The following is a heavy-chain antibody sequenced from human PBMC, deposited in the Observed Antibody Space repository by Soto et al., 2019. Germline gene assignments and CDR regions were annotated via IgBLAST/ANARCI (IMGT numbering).Heavy chain of an antibody. Sequence: PSETLSLTCAVYGGSFSGYYWSWIRQPPGKGLEWIGEINHSGSTNYNPSLKSRVTISVDTSKNQFSLKLSSVTAADTAVYYCARLTSSSWYNWFDPWGQGTLVTVSS. J-gene: IGHJ5*02. CDR3: ARLTSSSWYNWFDP. V-gene: IGHV4-34*01. CDR1: GGSFSGYY. CDR2: INHSGST. D-gene: IGHD6-13*01.